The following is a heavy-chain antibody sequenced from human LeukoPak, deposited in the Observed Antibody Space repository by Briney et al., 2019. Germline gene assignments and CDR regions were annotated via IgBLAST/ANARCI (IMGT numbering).Heavy chain of an antibody. CDR3: ARDGEFYYDSSSY. CDR1: GFTFSSYE. CDR2: ISSSGSSI. J-gene: IGHJ4*02. D-gene: IGHD3-22*01. Sequence: GGSLRLSCAASGFTFSSYEMNWVRQAPGKGLEWVSYISSSGSSIYYADSVKGRFTISRDNAKNSLYLQMNSLRAEDTAVYYCARDGEFYYDSSSYWGQGSLVTVSS. V-gene: IGHV3-48*03.